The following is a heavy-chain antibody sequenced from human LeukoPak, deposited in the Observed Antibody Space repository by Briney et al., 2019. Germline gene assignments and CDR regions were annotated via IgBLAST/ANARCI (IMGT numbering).Heavy chain of an antibody. CDR1: GFTFSSYW. CDR3: AKDTSLGVAVITHRGAFDI. J-gene: IGHJ3*02. V-gene: IGHV3-74*01. Sequence: GGSLRLSCAASGFTFSSYWMHWVRQAPGKGLVWVSRINSDGSSTSYADSVKGRFTISRDNSKNTLYLQMNSLRAEDTAVYYCAKDTSLGVAVITHRGAFDIWGQGTMVTVSS. CDR2: INSDGSST. D-gene: IGHD3-22*01.